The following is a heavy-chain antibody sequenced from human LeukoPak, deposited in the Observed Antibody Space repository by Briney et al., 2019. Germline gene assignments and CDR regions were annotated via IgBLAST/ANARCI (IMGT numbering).Heavy chain of an antibody. CDR1: GGSFSGYY. CDR2: INHSGST. V-gene: IGHV4-34*01. J-gene: IGHJ4*02. CDR3: ARGGGRLRYFDWLSPLDY. Sequence: SETLSLTCAVSGGSFSGYYWSWIRQPPGKGLEWIGEINHSGSTNYNPSLKSRVTISVDTSKNQFSLKLSSVTAADTAVYYCARGGGRLRYFDWLSPLDYWGQGTLVTVSS. D-gene: IGHD3-9*01.